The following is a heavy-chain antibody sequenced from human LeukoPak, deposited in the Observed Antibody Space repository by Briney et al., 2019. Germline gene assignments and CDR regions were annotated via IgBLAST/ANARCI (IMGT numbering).Heavy chain of an antibody. J-gene: IGHJ4*02. CDR1: GGSISGYY. D-gene: IGHD6-19*01. CDR2: VSHSGST. CDR3: ARGAGWYDY. Sequence: PSETLSLTCTVSGGSISGYYWSWLRQPPGKGLEWIAYVSHSGSTNYNPSLMSRVTMSKDTSKNQFSLKLSSVIAADTAVYYCARGAGWYDYWGQGTLVAVSS. V-gene: IGHV4-59*01.